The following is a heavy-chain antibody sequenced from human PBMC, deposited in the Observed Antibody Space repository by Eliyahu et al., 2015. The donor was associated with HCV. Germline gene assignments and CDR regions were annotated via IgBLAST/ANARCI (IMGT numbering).Heavy chain of an antibody. Sequence: EVQLVESGGGLVQPXGSLRLSCAXSGFTFSSYEMNWVRQAPGKGLEWVSYISSSGSTIYYADSVKGRFTISRDNAKNSLYLQMNSLRAEDTAVYYCARGTISGYYFDYWGQGTLVTVSS. CDR1: GFTFSSYE. D-gene: IGHD3-3*01. J-gene: IGHJ4*02. CDR2: ISSSGSTI. CDR3: ARGTISGYYFDY. V-gene: IGHV3-48*03.